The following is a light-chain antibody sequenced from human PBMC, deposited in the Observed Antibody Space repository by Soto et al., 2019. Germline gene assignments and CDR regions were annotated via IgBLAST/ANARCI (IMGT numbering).Light chain of an antibody. J-gene: IGKJ1*01. CDR2: GVP. V-gene: IGKV3-15*01. CDR1: ESVGSH. CDR3: QQYDNWPPWT. Sequence: DTVMTQSPATLSLSPGETATLSCRASESVGSHLAWYQQIPGQAPRLLIYGVPTRATGIPARFRGSGSETEFTLNISSLQSEDFGVYFCQQYDNWPPWTFGQGTKVEI.